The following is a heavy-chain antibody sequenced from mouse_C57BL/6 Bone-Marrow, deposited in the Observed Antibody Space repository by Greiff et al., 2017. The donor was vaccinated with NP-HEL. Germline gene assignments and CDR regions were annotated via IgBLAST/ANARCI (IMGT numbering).Heavy chain of an antibody. Sequence: VQLQQSGPELARPGASVKLSCKASGYTFTSYGISWVKQRTGQGLEWIGEIYPRSGNTYYNEKFKGKATLTADKSSSTAYMELRSLTSEDSAVYFCARSEVLRSYYYFDYWGQGTTLTVSS. CDR3: ARSEVLRSYYYFDY. CDR1: GYTFTSYG. V-gene: IGHV1-81*01. D-gene: IGHD1-1*01. J-gene: IGHJ2*01. CDR2: IYPRSGNT.